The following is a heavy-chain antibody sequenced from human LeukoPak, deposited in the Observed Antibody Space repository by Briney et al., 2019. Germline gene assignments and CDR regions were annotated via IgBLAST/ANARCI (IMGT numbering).Heavy chain of an antibody. CDR1: GSSFTSYR. CDR2: IYPGDSDT. V-gene: IGHV5-51*01. CDR3: ARHLVNRVGATYYFDY. Sequence: GESLKISCKGSGSSFTSYRIGWVRQLPGKGLEWMGIIYPGDSDTRYSPSFQGQVTISADKSISTAYLQWSSLKASDTAMYYCARHLVNRVGATYYFDYWGQGTLVTVSS. D-gene: IGHD1-26*01. J-gene: IGHJ4*02.